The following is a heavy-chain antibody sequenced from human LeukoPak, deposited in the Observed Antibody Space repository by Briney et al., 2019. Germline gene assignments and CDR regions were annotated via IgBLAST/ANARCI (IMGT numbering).Heavy chain of an antibody. Sequence: GASLKISCKGSGYSFTSYWIGWVRQMPGKGLEWMGIIYPGDSDTRYSPSFQGQVTISADKSISTAYLQWSSLKASDTAMYYCARSLYRYSSGWYYFDYWGQGTLVTVSS. CDR3: ARSLYRYSSGWYYFDY. CDR1: GYSFTSYW. CDR2: IYPGDSDT. J-gene: IGHJ4*02. D-gene: IGHD6-19*01. V-gene: IGHV5-51*01.